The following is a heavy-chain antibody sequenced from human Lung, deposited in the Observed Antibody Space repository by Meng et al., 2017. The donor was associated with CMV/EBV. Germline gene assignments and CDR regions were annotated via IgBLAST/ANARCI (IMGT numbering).Heavy chain of an antibody. V-gene: IGHV4-59*01. CDR1: GGSISSYY. D-gene: IGHD3-10*01. J-gene: IGHJ5*02. CDR3: AREERIGGFDP. CDR2: IYYSGST. Sequence: HVSLQGPRPGRVKPSETLALTCTVSGGSISSYYWSWIRQPPGKGLEWIGYIYYSGSTNYNPSLKSRVTISVDTSKNQFSLKLSSVTAADTAVYYCAREERIGGFDPWGQGTLVTVSS.